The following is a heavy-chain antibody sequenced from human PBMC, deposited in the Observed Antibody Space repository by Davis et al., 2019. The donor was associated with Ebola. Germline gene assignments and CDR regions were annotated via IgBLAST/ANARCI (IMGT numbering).Heavy chain of an antibody. V-gene: IGHV3-7*03. CDR1: GFTVSSNY. Sequence: GSLRLSCAASGFTVSSNYMSWVRQAPGKGLEWVANIKQDGSEKYYVDSVKGRFTISGDNAKNSLYLQMNSLRAEDTAVYYCARRRWLQLNWYFDLWGRGTLVTVSS. CDR2: IKQDGSEK. CDR3: ARRRWLQLNWYFDL. D-gene: IGHD5-24*01. J-gene: IGHJ2*01.